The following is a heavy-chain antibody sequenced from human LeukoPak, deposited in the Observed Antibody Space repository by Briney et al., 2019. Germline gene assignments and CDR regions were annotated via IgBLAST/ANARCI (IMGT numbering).Heavy chain of an antibody. D-gene: IGHD3-10*01. V-gene: IGHV3-23*01. CDR1: GFAFSFYA. Sequence: GGSLRLSCAASGFAFSFYAMSWVRQAPRKGLEWVSTIIGSAVNTYYADSVKGRFTISRDDSKNTVYLQMNSLRAEDTAVYSCAKYTSGTSYRGLDQWGQGTLVTVSS. CDR3: AKYTSGTSYRGLDQ. CDR2: IIGSAVNT. J-gene: IGHJ4*02.